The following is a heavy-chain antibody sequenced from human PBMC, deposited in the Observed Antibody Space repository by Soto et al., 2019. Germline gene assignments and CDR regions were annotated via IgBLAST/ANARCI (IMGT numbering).Heavy chain of an antibody. J-gene: IGHJ6*04. Sequence: QVQLQQWGAGLLKPSETLSLTCAVYGGSFSGYYWSWIRQPPGKGLEWIGEINHSGSTNYNPSLKSRVTISVDTSKNQFSLKLSSVTAADTAVYYCASWDYSNFRPGVWGKGTTVTVSS. V-gene: IGHV4-34*01. CDR2: INHSGST. D-gene: IGHD4-4*01. CDR3: ASWDYSNFRPGV. CDR1: GGSFSGYY.